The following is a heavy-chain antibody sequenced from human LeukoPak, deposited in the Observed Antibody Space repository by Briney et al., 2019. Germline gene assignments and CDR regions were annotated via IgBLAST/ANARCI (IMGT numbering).Heavy chain of an antibody. J-gene: IGHJ4*02. CDR1: GGSIRSYY. D-gene: IGHD6-19*01. CDR2: IYNIGST. V-gene: IGHV4-59*13. CDR3: ARRSSGWGFDY. Sequence: SETLSLTCTVSGGSIRSYYWSWIRQPPGKGLEWIGYIYNIGSTNYNPSLKSRITMSVDTSKNQFSLKLNSVTTADTAVYYCARRSSGWGFDYWGQGTLVTVSS.